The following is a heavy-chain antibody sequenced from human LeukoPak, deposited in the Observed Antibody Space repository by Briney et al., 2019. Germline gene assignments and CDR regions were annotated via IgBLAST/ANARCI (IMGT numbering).Heavy chain of an antibody. CDR2: INHSGST. J-gene: IGHJ3*02. Sequence: KPSETLSLTCAVYGGSFSGYYWSWIRQPPGKGLEWIGEINHSGSTNYNPSLKSRVTISVDTSKNQFSLKLSSVTAADTAVYYCAREETSGPTSDAFDIWGQGTMVTVSS. D-gene: IGHD1-26*01. CDR1: GGSFSGYY. CDR3: AREETSGPTSDAFDI. V-gene: IGHV4-34*01.